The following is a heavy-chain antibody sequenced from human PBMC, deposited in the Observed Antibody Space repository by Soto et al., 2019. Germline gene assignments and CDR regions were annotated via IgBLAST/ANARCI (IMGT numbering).Heavy chain of an antibody. CDR3: AAVGGGNSRRIDF. D-gene: IGHD2-21*02. Sequence: ASVKVSCKASGFTFTSSAVQWVRQARGQRLEWIGWIVVGSGNTNYAQKFQERVTITRDMSTSTAYMELSSLRSEDTAVYYCAAVGGGNSRRIDFWGQGTRVIVSS. CDR2: IVVGSGNT. J-gene: IGHJ4*02. CDR1: GFTFTSSA. V-gene: IGHV1-58*01.